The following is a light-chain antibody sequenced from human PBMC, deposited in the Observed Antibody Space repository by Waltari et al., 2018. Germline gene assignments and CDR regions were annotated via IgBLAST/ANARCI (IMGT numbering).Light chain of an antibody. V-gene: IGKV1-5*03. J-gene: IGKJ4*01. CDR1: QSTNSR. CDR2: KVS. CDR3: QQYTGYPIT. Sequence: DIQMTQSPSTLSASVGDRVSITCRASQSTNSRLAWYQQKPGKVPRLLIYKVSNLEREVPLRFSGSGSGTEFTLTISSLQPDDLATYYCQQYTGYPITFGGGTKVEIK.